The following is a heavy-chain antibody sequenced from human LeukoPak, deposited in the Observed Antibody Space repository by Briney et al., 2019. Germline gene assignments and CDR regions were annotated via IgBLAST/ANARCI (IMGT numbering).Heavy chain of an antibody. CDR1: GFTFSSCG. CDR2: IGPTGTDR. D-gene: IGHD1-14*01. J-gene: IGHJ4*02. CDR3: ATGTIGRHYDY. Sequence: GGSLRLSCAASGFTFSSCGFNWVRQAPGKGLEWVSSIGPTGTDRYYADSVRGRFTISRDNAKNSMYLQMDSLRDEDTAVYYCATGTIGRHYDYWGQGTLPTVSS. V-gene: IGHV3-21*01.